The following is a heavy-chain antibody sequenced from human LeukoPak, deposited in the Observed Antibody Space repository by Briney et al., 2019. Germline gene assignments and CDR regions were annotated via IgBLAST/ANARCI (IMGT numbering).Heavy chain of an antibody. V-gene: IGHV4-39*01. J-gene: IGHJ3*02. Sequence: WETLSLTCTVSGGSISSSSYYWGWIRQPPGKGLEWIGSIYYGGSTYYNPSLKSRVTISLDTSKNQFSLRLSSVTAADTAVYYCARHRLARGRLTAFDIWGQGTMVTVSS. CDR1: GGSISSSSYY. CDR3: ARHRLARGRLTAFDI. CDR2: IYYGGST. D-gene: IGHD3-10*01.